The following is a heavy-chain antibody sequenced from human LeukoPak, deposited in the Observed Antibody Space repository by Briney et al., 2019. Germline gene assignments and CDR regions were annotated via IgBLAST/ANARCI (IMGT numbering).Heavy chain of an antibody. Sequence: LGGSLRLSCAASGFTFSSYSMNWVRQAPGKGLEWVSYISSSSSTIYYADSVKGRFTISRDNAKNSLYLQMNSLRAEDTAVYYCARDMVAGTYDYWGQGTLVTVSS. CDR2: ISSSSSTI. CDR3: ARDMVAGTYDY. CDR1: GFTFSSYS. D-gene: IGHD6-19*01. V-gene: IGHV3-48*01. J-gene: IGHJ4*02.